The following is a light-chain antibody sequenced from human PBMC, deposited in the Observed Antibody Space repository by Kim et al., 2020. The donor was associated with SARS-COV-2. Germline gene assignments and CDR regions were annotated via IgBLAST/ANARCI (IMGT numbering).Light chain of an antibody. CDR3: LTWDRGTAV. Sequence: VSPGQTANITCSGDKLGDTYISWYQQRPGQSPVLIIHRDNKRPSGIPARVSGSNPGNTATLTISGAQATDEADYYCLTWDRGTAVFGGGTQLTVL. CDR1: KLGDTY. V-gene: IGLV3-1*01. J-gene: IGLJ3*02. CDR2: RDN.